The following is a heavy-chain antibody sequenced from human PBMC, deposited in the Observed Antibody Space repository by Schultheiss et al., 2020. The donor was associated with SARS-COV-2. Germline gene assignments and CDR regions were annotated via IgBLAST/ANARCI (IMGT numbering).Heavy chain of an antibody. D-gene: IGHD3-10*01. CDR3: AKDPGEYRTGWFDP. Sequence: GGSLRLSCAASGFTVSSNYMSWVRQAPGKGLEWVSVIYSGGSTYYADSVKGRFTISRDNAKNSLYLQMNSLRAEDTAVYYCAKDPGEYRTGWFDPWGQGTLVTVSS. CDR1: GFTVSSNY. J-gene: IGHJ5*02. V-gene: IGHV3-66*01. CDR2: IYSGGST.